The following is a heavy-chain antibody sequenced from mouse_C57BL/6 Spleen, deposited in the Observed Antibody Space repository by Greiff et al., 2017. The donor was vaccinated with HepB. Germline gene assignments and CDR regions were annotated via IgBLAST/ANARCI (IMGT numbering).Heavy chain of an antibody. Sequence: EVMLVESGGGLVKPGGSLKLSCAASGFTFSSYAMSWVRQTPEKRLEWVATISDGGSYTYYPDNVKGRFTISRDNAKNNLYLQMSHLKSEDTAMYYCARDQGGSLAYWGQGTLVTVSA. J-gene: IGHJ3*01. V-gene: IGHV5-4*01. D-gene: IGHD1-1*02. CDR3: ARDQGGSLAY. CDR1: GFTFSSYA. CDR2: ISDGGSYT.